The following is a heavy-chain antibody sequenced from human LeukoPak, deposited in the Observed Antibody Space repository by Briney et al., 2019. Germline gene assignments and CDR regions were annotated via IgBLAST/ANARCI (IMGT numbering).Heavy chain of an antibody. J-gene: IGHJ4*02. V-gene: IGHV3-11*06. CDR3: ARLGGDYAPFDY. D-gene: IGHD4-17*01. CDR2: ISSSSSYT. CDR1: GFTFSDYY. Sequence: PGGSLRLSCAASGFTFSDYYMSWIRQAPGKGLEWVSYISSSSSYTNYADPVKGRFTISRDNAKNSLYLQMNSLSAEDTAVYYCARLGGDYAPFDYWGQGTLVTVSS.